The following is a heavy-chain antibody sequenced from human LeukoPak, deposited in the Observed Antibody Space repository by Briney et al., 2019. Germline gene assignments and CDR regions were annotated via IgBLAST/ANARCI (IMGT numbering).Heavy chain of an antibody. V-gene: IGHV4-59*01. Sequence: SETLSLTCTVSGGSISSYYWSWIRQPPGKGLEWIGYIYYSGSTNYNPSLKSRVTISVDTSKNQFSLKLSSVTAADTAVYYCARGAYGELLPLTYYYYGMDVWGQGTTVTVSS. D-gene: IGHD1-26*01. J-gene: IGHJ6*02. CDR2: IYYSGST. CDR3: ARGAYGELLPLTYYYYGMDV. CDR1: GGSISSYY.